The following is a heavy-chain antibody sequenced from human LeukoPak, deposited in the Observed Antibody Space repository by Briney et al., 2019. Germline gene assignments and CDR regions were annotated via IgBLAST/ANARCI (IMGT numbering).Heavy chain of an antibody. CDR2: IFHSSGGT. CDR1: GVSISSSRW. Sequence: SGTLSLTCDVSGVSISSSRWWSWVHQPPGKGLEWIGEIFHSSGGTNYNPSLKSRVTMSLDTPKNQFSLKLSSVTAADTAVYYCAREGMYSSSSYFDYWGQGTLVTVSS. CDR3: AREGMYSSSSYFDY. J-gene: IGHJ4*02. D-gene: IGHD6-6*01. V-gene: IGHV4-4*02.